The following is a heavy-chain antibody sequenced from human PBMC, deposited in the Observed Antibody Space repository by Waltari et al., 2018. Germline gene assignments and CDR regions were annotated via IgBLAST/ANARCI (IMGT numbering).Heavy chain of an antibody. V-gene: IGHV5-51*01. J-gene: IGHJ1*01. CDR2: IYHVDSDT. D-gene: IGHD2-15*01. CDR3: ARLTWDIVVVEPIQH. Sequence: EVQLVQSGAEVKKPGESLKISCKGSGYSFTSYWIGWVRQMPGKGLEWMGIIYHVDSDTRYSPSFQGQVTISADKSISTAYLQWSSLKASDTAMDYCARLTWDIVVVEPIQHWGQGTLVTVSS. CDR1: GYSFTSYW.